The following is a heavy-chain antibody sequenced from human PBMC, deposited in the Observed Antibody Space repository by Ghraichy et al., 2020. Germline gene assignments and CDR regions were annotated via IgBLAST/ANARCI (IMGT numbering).Heavy chain of an antibody. CDR3: AKDRGPLWFGEFLY. CDR2: ISGSGGST. D-gene: IGHD3-10*01. J-gene: IGHJ4*02. Sequence: GGSLRLSCAASGFTFSSYAMSWVRQAPGKGLEWVSAISGSGGSTYYADSVKGRFTIFRDNSKNTLYLQMNSLRAEDTAVYYCAKDRGPLWFGEFLYWGQGTLVTVSS. V-gene: IGHV3-23*01. CDR1: GFTFSSYA.